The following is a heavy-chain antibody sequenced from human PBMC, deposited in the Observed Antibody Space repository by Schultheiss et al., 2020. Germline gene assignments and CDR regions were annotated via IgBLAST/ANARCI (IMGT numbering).Heavy chain of an antibody. D-gene: IGHD6-19*01. J-gene: IGHJ4*02. CDR1: GFTFDDYA. Sequence: GGSLRLSCAASGFTFDDYAMHWVRQAPGKGLEWVSGISWNSGSIGYADSVKGRFTISRDNSKNTLYLQMNSLRAEDTAVYYCAREIIAVARYFDYWGQGTLVTVSS. V-gene: IGHV3-9*01. CDR2: ISWNSGSI. CDR3: AREIIAVARYFDY.